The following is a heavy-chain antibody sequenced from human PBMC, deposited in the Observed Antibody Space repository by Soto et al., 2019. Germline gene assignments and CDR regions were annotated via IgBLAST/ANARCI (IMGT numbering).Heavy chain of an antibody. CDR3: VSKIQGAGPDAFDM. V-gene: IGHV3-30*04. CDR2: ILSDGSKQ. Sequence: QVQLVESGGGVVQPGRSLRLSCAASRFTFSYYAMHWIRQAPGKGLEWLAVILSDGSKQYHAESVKGRFTISRDNSKSTRYLKMTSVGVEDSALYYWVSKIQGAGPDAFDMGGQGTMVTVPS. J-gene: IGHJ3*02. D-gene: IGHD6-19*01. CDR1: RFTFSYYA.